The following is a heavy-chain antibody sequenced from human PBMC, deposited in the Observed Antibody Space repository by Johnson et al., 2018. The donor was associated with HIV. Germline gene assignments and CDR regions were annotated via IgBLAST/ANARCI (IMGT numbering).Heavy chain of an antibody. CDR3: ARDKAVGYSSGWHAFDI. D-gene: IGHD6-19*01. CDR2: INSDGSSR. V-gene: IGHV3-20*04. J-gene: IGHJ3*02. CDR1: GFTFDDYG. Sequence: VQLVESGGGVVRPGGSLRLSCVASGFTFDDYGMTWVRQAPGKGLEWVSRINSDGSSRNYADSVKGRFTISRDNAKNTLYLQMNSLRAEDTAVYYCARDKAVGYSSGWHAFDIWGQGTMVTVSS.